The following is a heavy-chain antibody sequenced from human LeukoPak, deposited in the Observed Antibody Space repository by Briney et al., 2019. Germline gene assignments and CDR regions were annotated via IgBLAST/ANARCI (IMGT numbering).Heavy chain of an antibody. CDR2: IYYSGST. Sequence: SETLSLTCSVSGGSISSHYWSWIRQPPGKGLEWIGYIYYSGSTNYNPSLKSRVTISVDTSKNRFSLKLSSVTAAETAVYYCARYVVSSFDYWGQGTLVTVSS. CDR1: GGSISSHY. V-gene: IGHV4-59*11. D-gene: IGHD2-21*01. J-gene: IGHJ4*02. CDR3: ARYVVSSFDY.